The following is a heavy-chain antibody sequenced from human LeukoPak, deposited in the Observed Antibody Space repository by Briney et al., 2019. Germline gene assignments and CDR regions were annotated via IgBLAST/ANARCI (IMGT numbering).Heavy chain of an antibody. J-gene: IGHJ5*02. CDR3: ARDKDLPPPPGIGAGPRLTWFDP. CDR2: VYRTGNT. CDR1: GDSISSGFF. D-gene: IGHD6-13*01. V-gene: IGHV4-38-2*02. Sequence: PSDTLSLTCTVSGDSISSGFFWGWIRQSPDKGLEWIGSVYRTGNTYYEACLKSRVTISVDTSRNQFSLELRSVTAADTAIYYCARDKDLPPPPGIGAGPRLTWFDPWGQGTRVSVSS.